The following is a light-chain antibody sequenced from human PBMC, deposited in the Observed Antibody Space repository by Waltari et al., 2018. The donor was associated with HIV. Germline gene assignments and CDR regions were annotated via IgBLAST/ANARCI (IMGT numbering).Light chain of an antibody. CDR2: EVT. Sequence: QSALTQPPSASGSPGQSVTISCTGTNSDIGGYNYVYWYQQHPGTAPQLVISEVTKRPSGVPDRFSGSKSGTTASLTVSGLQTEDEADYYCSSYANKNGFYVVFGGGTKLTVL. V-gene: IGLV2-8*01. J-gene: IGLJ2*01. CDR1: NSDIGGYNY. CDR3: SSYANKNGFYVV.